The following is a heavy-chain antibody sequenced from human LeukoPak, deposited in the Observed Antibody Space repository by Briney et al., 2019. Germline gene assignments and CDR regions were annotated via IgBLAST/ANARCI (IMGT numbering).Heavy chain of an antibody. Sequence: GESLKISCKGSGYSFTSYWIGWVRQMPGKGLERMGIIYPGDSDTRYSPSFQGQVTISADKSISTAYLRWSSLKASDTAMYYCARRRRYDSSGYYYPDAFDIWGQGTMVTVSS. J-gene: IGHJ3*02. CDR2: IYPGDSDT. V-gene: IGHV5-51*01. CDR1: GYSFTSYW. D-gene: IGHD3-22*01. CDR3: ARRRRYDSSGYYYPDAFDI.